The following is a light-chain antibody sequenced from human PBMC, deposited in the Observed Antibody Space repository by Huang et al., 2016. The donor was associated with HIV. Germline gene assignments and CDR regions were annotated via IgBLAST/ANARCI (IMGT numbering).Light chain of an antibody. Sequence: DIVMTQSPDSLAVSLGERATINCTSRQSILYNSNNNNYLAWYQPKPGQPPKLFIYWASTRESGVPGRYSGSGSVTDFTLTISSLQSEDVAIYYCQQYYSTPFTFGPGTKVDIK. CDR2: WAS. CDR1: QSILYNSNNNNY. CDR3: QQYYSTPFT. V-gene: IGKV4-1*01. J-gene: IGKJ3*01.